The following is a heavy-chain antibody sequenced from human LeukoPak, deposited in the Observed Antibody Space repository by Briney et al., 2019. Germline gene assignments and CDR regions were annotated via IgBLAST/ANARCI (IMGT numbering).Heavy chain of an antibody. Sequence: KASETLSLTCTVSGGSISSSSYYWGWIRQPPGEGLEWIGTIFYSGNTYYNPSLKSRVTISVDTSKNQFSLKVSSVTAADTAVYYCARHLIPTVPYSPFDYWGQGTLVTVSP. J-gene: IGHJ4*02. CDR1: GGSISSSSYY. D-gene: IGHD2-21*01. CDR3: ARHLIPTVPYSPFDY. CDR2: IFYSGNT. V-gene: IGHV4-39*01.